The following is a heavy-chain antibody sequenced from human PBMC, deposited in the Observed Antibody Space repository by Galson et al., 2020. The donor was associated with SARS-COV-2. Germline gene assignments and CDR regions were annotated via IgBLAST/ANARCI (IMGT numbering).Heavy chain of an antibody. D-gene: IGHD3-22*01. Sequence: GSLRLSCAASGISLSSYWMHWVRQAPGKGLVWVSRINSDGSSTTYADSVKGRFTISRDNAKNTVYLQMNSLRAEDTALYYCATQEYYFDSSGYEASYYGMDVWGQGTTVTVSS. CDR2: INSDGSST. CDR1: GISLSSYW. CDR3: ATQEYYFDSSGYEASYYGMDV. J-gene: IGHJ6*02. V-gene: IGHV3-74*01.